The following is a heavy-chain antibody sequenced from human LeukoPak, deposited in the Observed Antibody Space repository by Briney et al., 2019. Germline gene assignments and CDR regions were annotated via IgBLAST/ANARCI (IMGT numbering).Heavy chain of an antibody. CDR1: GISLSNYA. Sequence: GGSLRLSCVVSGISLSNYAMTWVRQAPGKGLEWVSYISERGGSTTYADSVKGRFTISRDNSKNTLYLQMNSLRAEDTAVYYCADSTYYYDSSGLFYWGQGTLVTVSS. D-gene: IGHD3-22*01. CDR3: ADSTYYYDSSGLFY. J-gene: IGHJ4*02. V-gene: IGHV3-23*01. CDR2: ISERGGST.